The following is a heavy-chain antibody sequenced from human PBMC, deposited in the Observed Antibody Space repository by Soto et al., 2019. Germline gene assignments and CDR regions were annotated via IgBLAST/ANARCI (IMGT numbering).Heavy chain of an antibody. CDR3: ARARIVATIEEYYFDY. CDR2: INAGNGNT. V-gene: IGHV1-3*01. Sequence: QVQLVQSGAEVKKPGASVKVSCKASGYTFTSYAMHWVRQAPGQRLEWMGWINAGNGNTKYSQKFQGRVTITRDTSASTDYMELSSLRSEDTAVYYCARARIVATIEEYYFDYWGQGTLVTVSS. CDR1: GYTFTSYA. D-gene: IGHD5-12*01. J-gene: IGHJ4*02.